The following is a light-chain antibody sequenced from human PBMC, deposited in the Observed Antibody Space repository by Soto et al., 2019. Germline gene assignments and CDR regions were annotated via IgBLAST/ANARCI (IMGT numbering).Light chain of an antibody. CDR1: QSISSY. J-gene: IGKJ1*01. V-gene: IGKV1-39*01. CDR2: SAS. Sequence: DIQMTQSPSSLSASVGDRVTITCRASQSISSYLNWYQQKPGKAPKLLIYSASSLQSGVPSRFSGSGSGTDFTLTSSSLQPEDFATYYCQQSYSTPQTFGQGTKVEI. CDR3: QQSYSTPQT.